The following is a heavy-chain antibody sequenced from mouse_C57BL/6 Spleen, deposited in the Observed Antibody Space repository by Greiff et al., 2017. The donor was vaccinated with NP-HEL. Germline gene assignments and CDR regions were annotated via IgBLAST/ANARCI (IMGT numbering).Heavy chain of an antibody. CDR3: ARETMVTTFDY. D-gene: IGHD2-2*01. CDR1: GFTFSSYA. J-gene: IGHJ2*01. CDR2: ISDGGSYT. Sequence: EVMLVESGGGLVKPGGSLKLSCAASGFTFSSYAMSWVRQTPEKRLEWVATISDGGSYTYYPDNVQGRFTISRDNAKNNLYLQMSHLKSEDTAMYYCARETMVTTFDYWGQGTTLTVSS. V-gene: IGHV5-4*01.